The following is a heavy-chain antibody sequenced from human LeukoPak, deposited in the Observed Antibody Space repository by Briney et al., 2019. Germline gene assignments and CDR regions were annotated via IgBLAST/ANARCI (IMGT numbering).Heavy chain of an antibody. CDR3: ARGARAGYNLEPFDY. Sequence: SETLSLTCTVSVGSISTYYWSWIRQPPGKGLEWIGYIYYSGSTNYNPSLTSRVTISVDTSKNQFSLKLSSVTAADTAVYYCARGARAGYNLEPFDYWGQGTLVTVSS. CDR2: IYYSGST. J-gene: IGHJ4*02. V-gene: IGHV4-59*01. CDR1: VGSISTYY. D-gene: IGHD5-24*01.